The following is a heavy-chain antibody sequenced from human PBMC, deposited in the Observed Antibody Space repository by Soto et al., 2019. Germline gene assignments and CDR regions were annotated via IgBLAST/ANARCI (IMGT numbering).Heavy chain of an antibody. V-gene: IGHV3-74*03. CDR1: GFTLSNYW. CDR2: INSDGSVS. Sequence: EVQLVESGGGLVQPGGSLRLSCAASGFTLSNYWMYWVRQAPGKGLEWVSRINSDGSVSTYADSVKGRLTISRDNVKNTLYLQMDSLRAEDTAVYYCARGDCVGGSCYSLAGSFYYYMDAWGKGTTVTV. J-gene: IGHJ6*03. D-gene: IGHD2-15*01. CDR3: ARGDCVGGSCYSLAGSFYYYMDA.